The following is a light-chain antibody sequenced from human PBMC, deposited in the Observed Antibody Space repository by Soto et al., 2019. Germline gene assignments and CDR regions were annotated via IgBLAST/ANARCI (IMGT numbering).Light chain of an antibody. CDR1: RTFSSIY. Sequence: EIVLTQSPGTLSLSPGERATLSCRAIRTFSSIYLAWYQQKPGQAPRLLIYGASSRATGIPARFSGSGSGTDFTLTISSLEPEDVAVYYCQQRSNWPPITFGQGTRLEI. CDR3: QQRSNWPPIT. V-gene: IGKV3D-20*02. J-gene: IGKJ5*01. CDR2: GAS.